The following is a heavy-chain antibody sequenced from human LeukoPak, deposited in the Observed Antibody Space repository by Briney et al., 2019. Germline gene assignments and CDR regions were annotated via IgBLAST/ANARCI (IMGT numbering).Heavy chain of an antibody. D-gene: IGHD4-17*01. CDR1: GLTVTTDY. CDR3: ASTKVSGPRTVIPPSP. J-gene: IGHJ5*02. Sequence: GGSLRLSCAASGLTVTTDYMSWVRQAPGKGLEWVSLSSRSHDTHYADSVKGRFTVSRDTSKNTLYLQMNSLRVEDTAIYYCASTKVSGPRTVIPPSPWGQGTLVTVSS. CDR2: SSRSHDT. V-gene: IGHV3-53*01.